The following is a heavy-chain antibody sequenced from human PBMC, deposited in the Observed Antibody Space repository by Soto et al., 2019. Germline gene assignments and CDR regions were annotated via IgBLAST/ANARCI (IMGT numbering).Heavy chain of an antibody. D-gene: IGHD5-12*01. Sequence: QVQLVQSGAEVRQPASSVKVSCKTSGGTFSSYAISWVRQAPGQGLEWMGGIVPIVDTSTYAQKFQGRATITADESTRTVYMELSSLRSDDTAVYYCVRVVAIPGYPDNWGQGTLVTVSS. J-gene: IGHJ4*02. CDR3: VRVVAIPGYPDN. CDR1: GGTFSSYA. V-gene: IGHV1-69*12. CDR2: IVPIVDTS.